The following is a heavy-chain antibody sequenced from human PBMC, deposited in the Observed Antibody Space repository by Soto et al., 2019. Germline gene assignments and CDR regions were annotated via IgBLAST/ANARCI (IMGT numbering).Heavy chain of an antibody. CDR1: GYTFTSYG. Sequence: ASVKVSCKASGYTFTSYGISWVRQAPGQGLEWMGWISAYNGNTNYAQKLQGRFTMTTDTSTSTAYMELRSLRSDDTAVYYCARRPARNGWFDPWGQGTLVTVSS. J-gene: IGHJ5*02. CDR3: ARRPARNGWFDP. V-gene: IGHV1-18*01. CDR2: ISAYNGNT. D-gene: IGHD1-1*01.